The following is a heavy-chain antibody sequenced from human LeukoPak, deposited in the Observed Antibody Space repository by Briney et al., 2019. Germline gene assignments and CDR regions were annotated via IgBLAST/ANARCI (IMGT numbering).Heavy chain of an antibody. V-gene: IGHV1-2*04. CDR1: GYTFTGYY. J-gene: IGHJ6*02. D-gene: IGHD3-3*01. Sequence: ASVKVSCKASGYTFTGYYMHWVRQAPGQGLEWMGWINPNSGGTNYAQKFQGWVTMTGDTSISTAYMELSRLRSDDTAVYYCARGFGVVIEGYYYYYSMDVWGQGTTVTVSS. CDR2: INPNSGGT. CDR3: ARGFGVVIEGYYYYYSMDV.